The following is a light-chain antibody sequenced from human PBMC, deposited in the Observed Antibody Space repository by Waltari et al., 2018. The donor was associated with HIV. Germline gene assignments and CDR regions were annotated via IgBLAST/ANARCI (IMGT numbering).Light chain of an antibody. V-gene: IGLV2-8*01. CDR2: EVS. CDR3: SSYAGSSTWV. CDR1: SSDAGDDNY. Sequence: QSALTQPPSASGSPGQSVTISCTGISSDAGDDNYVSWYQQSPGKAPQFIIYEVSKRPAGVPDRFSASKSGNTASLSVSGLQADDEAHYYCSSYAGSSTWVFGGGTKVTVL. J-gene: IGLJ3*02.